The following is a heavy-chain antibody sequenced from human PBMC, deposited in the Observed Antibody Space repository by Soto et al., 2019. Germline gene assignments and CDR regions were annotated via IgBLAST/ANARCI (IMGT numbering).Heavy chain of an antibody. Sequence: QVQLVESGGGLVKPGGSLRLSCAASGFTFSDYYMSWIRQAPGKGLEWVSYISSRSSTIFYADSVKGRFTISRDNVKNSRYLQMNSLRAEDTDVYYCASGTNGAFFVYWGQGILVTVSS. V-gene: IGHV3-11*01. CDR2: ISSRSSTI. D-gene: IGHD2-8*01. J-gene: IGHJ4*02. CDR3: ASGTNGAFFVY. CDR1: GFTFSDYY.